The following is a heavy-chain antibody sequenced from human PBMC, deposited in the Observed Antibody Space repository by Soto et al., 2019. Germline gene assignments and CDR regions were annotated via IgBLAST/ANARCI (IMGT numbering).Heavy chain of an antibody. CDR1: GFTFSSYS. CDR2: ISSSSSYI. V-gene: IGHV3-21*01. Sequence: EVQLVESGGGLVKPGGSLRLSCAASGFTFSSYSMNWVRQAPGKGLEWVSSISSSSSYIYYADSVKGRFTISRDNAKNSLYLQMNSLRAEDTAVYYCARGHSRGWDGDYWGQGTLVTVSS. J-gene: IGHJ4*02. CDR3: ARGHSRGWDGDY. D-gene: IGHD6-19*01.